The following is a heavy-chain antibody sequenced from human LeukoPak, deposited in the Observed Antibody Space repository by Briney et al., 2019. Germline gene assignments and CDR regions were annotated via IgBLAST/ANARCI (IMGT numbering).Heavy chain of an antibody. V-gene: IGHV4-39*01. Sequence: SETLSLTCSVSGDFVSRSDSYWDWIRQPPGKGLEWIGTIYYSGRTYYSPSLKSRVTMSVDPSNNQFSLNLRSVTAADTAVYYCARRRYYDGSGYLEWGQGTLLSVSS. CDR1: GDFVSRSDSY. D-gene: IGHD3-22*01. CDR3: ARRRYYDGSGYLE. J-gene: IGHJ1*01. CDR2: IYYSGRT.